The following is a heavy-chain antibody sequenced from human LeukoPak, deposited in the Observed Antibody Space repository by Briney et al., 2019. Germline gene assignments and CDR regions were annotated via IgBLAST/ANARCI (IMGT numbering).Heavy chain of an antibody. J-gene: IGHJ6*03. CDR2: IYRSGST. Sequence: PSETLSLTCAVSGYSISSGYYLGWLRQPPGKGLEWIGRIYRSGSTYYNPSLKSRVTISLDTSKNQFSLKLSSATAADTAVYYCARLWCGTACYYYYYCYMDVWGKGTTVTVSS. V-gene: IGHV4-38-2*01. CDR1: GYSISSGYY. D-gene: IGHD2-2*01. CDR3: ARLWCGTACYYYYYCYMDV.